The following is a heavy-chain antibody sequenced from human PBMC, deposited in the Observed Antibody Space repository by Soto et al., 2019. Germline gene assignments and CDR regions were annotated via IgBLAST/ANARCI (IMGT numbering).Heavy chain of an antibody. CDR3: ARSAAGDDAFDI. J-gene: IGHJ3*02. CDR1: GGSISSSSYY. D-gene: IGHD6-13*01. V-gene: IGHV4-39*01. Sequence: QLQLQESGPGLVKPSETLSLTCTVSGGSISSSSYYWGWIRQPPGKGLEWIGSIYYSGSTYYNPSLKSRVTLSVDTSKNQFSLKLSSVTAADTAVYYCARSAAGDDAFDIWGQGTMVTVSS. CDR2: IYYSGST.